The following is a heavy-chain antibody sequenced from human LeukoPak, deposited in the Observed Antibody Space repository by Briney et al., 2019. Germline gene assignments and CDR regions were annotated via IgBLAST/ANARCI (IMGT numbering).Heavy chain of an antibody. CDR3: AREKKRVRGVINYFDY. D-gene: IGHD3-10*01. CDR1: EFSVGSNY. V-gene: IGHV3-53*05. Sequence: GGSLRLSCAASEFSVGSNYMTWVRQAPGKGLEWVSLIYSGGSTYYADSVKGRFTISRDNSKNTLYLQMNSLRSDDTAVYYCAREKKRVRGVINYFDYWGQGTLVTVSS. J-gene: IGHJ4*02. CDR2: IYSGGST.